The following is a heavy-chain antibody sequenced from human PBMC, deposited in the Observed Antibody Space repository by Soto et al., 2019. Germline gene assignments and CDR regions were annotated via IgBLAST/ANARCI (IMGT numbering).Heavy chain of an antibody. D-gene: IGHD3-3*01. CDR2: IYYSGST. V-gene: IGHV4-61*08. J-gene: IGHJ5*02. CDR3: ARVLFGRGNWFDP. CDR1: GDSICSSVFS. Sequence: SGTLSLTCAVSGDSICSSVFSWCWIRQPPGKGLEWIGYIYYSGSTNYNPSLKSRVTISVDTSKNQFSLKLSSVTAADAAVYYCARVLFGRGNWFDPWGQGTLVTVSS.